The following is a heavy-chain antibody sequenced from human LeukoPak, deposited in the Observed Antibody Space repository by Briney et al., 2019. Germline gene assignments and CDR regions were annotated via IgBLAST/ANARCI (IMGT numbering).Heavy chain of an antibody. CDR3: ARTIRDYGLTYFDY. V-gene: IGHV3-66*01. Sequence: GGSLRLSCADSGFTVSSNYMRWVRQAPGKGLEWVSVIYSGGSTHYADSVKGRFTISRDNSKNTLYLQMNSLRAEDTAVYYCARTIRDYGLTYFDYWGQGTLVTVSS. CDR2: IYSGGST. D-gene: IGHD4-17*01. CDR1: GFTVSSNY. J-gene: IGHJ4*02.